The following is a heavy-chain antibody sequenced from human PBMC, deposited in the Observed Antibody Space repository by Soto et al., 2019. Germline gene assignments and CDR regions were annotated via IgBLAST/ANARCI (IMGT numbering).Heavy chain of an antibody. Sequence: EVQLVESGGGLVQPGGSLRLSCAASGLTVSNSYMNWVRQAPGEGLEWVSILYSDGTTYYADSVKGRFTISRDNSKNTLYLQMHSLRAADTAVYYCARDTTVTTPTYFASWGQGTLVIVSS. CDR2: LYSDGTT. CDR1: GLTVSNSY. D-gene: IGHD4-17*01. J-gene: IGHJ4*02. CDR3: ARDTTVTTPTYFAS. V-gene: IGHV3-66*01.